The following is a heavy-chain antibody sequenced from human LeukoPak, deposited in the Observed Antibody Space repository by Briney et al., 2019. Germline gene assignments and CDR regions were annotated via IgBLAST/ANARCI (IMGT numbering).Heavy chain of an antibody. Sequence: GGSLRLSCAASGFMFSSNWMSWVRLAPGKGLEWVANIKEDGTETYYVDSVKGQFTISRDNAKNSLYLQMNSLRVEDTAVYYCAKEGRSLQTYWGQGTLVTVSS. J-gene: IGHJ4*02. V-gene: IGHV3-7*03. CDR3: AKEGRSLQTY. D-gene: IGHD5-24*01. CDR2: IKEDGTET. CDR1: GFMFSSNW.